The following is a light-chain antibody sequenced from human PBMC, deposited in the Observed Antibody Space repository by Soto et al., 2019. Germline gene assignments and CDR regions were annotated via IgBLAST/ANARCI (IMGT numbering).Light chain of an antibody. V-gene: IGKV1-5*01. CDR2: DAS. J-gene: IGKJ4*01. CDR3: QHRSNWPLT. CDR1: QSISRS. Sequence: DIQMTQSPSTLSASVGDRVTITCWASQSISRSLAWYQQNPGKAPKLLIFDASSLESGVPSRFSGSGSGTEFTLTISSLEPEDFAVYYCQHRSNWPLTFGGGTKVEIK.